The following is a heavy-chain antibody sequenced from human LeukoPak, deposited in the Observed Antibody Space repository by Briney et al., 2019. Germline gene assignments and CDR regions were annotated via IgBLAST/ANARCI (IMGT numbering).Heavy chain of an antibody. J-gene: IGHJ4*02. CDR3: ARGWGYSYGYVGYFDY. CDR2: IPIFGTA. Sequence: IPIFGTANYAQKFQGRVTITADESTSTAYMELSSLRSEDTAVYYCARGWGYSYGYVGYFDYWGQGTLVTVSS. V-gene: IGHV1-69*01. D-gene: IGHD5-18*01.